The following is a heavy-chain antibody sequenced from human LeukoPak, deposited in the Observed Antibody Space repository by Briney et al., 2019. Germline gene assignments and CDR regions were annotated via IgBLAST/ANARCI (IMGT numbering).Heavy chain of an antibody. CDR3: ARSRLLLDY. Sequence: WASVKVSFKASGYTFTGYYMHWVRQAPGQGLEWMGIISPSGGSTTYAQRFQGRVTMTGDTSTSTVYMELSSLRSEDTAVYYCARSRLLLDYWGQGTLVTVSS. D-gene: IGHD2-21*02. CDR2: ISPSGGST. J-gene: IGHJ4*02. V-gene: IGHV1-46*01. CDR1: GYTFTGYY.